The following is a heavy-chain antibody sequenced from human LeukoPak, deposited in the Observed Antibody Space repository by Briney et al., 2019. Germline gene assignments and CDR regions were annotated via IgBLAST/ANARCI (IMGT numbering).Heavy chain of an antibody. D-gene: IGHD3-22*01. J-gene: IGHJ4*02. Sequence: ASVTVTCKASGYTFTSYVISWVRQAPGQGLEWMGWISAYNANTNYAQKFQDRVIMTTDTSTSTAYMELRSLRSDDTAVYYCARDSVDYYYDSSGYYSLDYWGQGTLVTVSS. CDR1: GYTFTSYV. CDR3: ARDSVDYYYDSSGYYSLDY. CDR2: ISAYNANT. V-gene: IGHV1-18*01.